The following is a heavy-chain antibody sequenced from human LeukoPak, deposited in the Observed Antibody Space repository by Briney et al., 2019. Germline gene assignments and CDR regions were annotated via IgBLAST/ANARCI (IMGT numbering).Heavy chain of an antibody. Sequence: ASVKVSCKASGYTFTGCYIHWVRQAPGQGLEWMGRINPNSGGTNYAQKFQGRVTMTRDTSISTAYMELSRLRSDDTAVYYCARARVRGAGWFDPWGQGTLVTVSS. J-gene: IGHJ5*02. V-gene: IGHV1-2*06. D-gene: IGHD3-10*01. CDR1: GYTFTGCY. CDR3: ARARVRGAGWFDP. CDR2: INPNSGGT.